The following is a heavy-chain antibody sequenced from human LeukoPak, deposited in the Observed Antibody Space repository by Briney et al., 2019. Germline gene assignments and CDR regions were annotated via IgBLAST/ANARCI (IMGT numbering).Heavy chain of an antibody. V-gene: IGHV1-8*01. J-gene: IGHJ5*02. CDR1: GYIFTSYD. Sequence: ASVKVSCKASGYIFTSYDINWVRQATGQGLEWMGWMIPNSGNTGYAQKFQGRVTMTRNTSISTAYMELSSLRSDDTAVYYCARASKGGRIVGATTWFDPWGQGTLVTVSS. CDR3: ARASKGGRIVGATTWFDP. CDR2: MIPNSGNT. D-gene: IGHD1-26*01.